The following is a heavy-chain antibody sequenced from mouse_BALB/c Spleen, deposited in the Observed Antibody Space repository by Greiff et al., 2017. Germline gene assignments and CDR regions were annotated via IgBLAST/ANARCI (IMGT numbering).Heavy chain of an antibody. Sequence: EVKLVESGGGLVQPGGSRKLSCAASGFTFSDYGMAWVRQAPGKGPEWVAFISNLAYSIYYADTVTGRFTISRENAKNTLYLEMSSLRSEDTAMYYCARVDGYSAWFAYWGQGTLVTVSA. CDR1: GFTFSDYG. CDR3: ARVDGYSAWFAY. J-gene: IGHJ3*01. CDR2: ISNLAYSI. D-gene: IGHD2-3*01. V-gene: IGHV5-15*02.